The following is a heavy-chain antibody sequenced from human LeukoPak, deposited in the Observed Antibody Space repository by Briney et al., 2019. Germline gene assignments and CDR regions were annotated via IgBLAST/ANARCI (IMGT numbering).Heavy chain of an antibody. CDR2: MNQDGSRK. CDR1: GFTFSSSW. Sequence: GGSLRLSRVASGFTFSSSWMSWVRQGPGKGPEWVANMNQDGSRKFYVDSVEGRFTISRDNAKNSLFLEMNGLRDEDTAVYYCTRDSQGSGIYSTDHWGQGTLVTVSS. CDR3: TRDSQGSGIYSTDH. J-gene: IGHJ4*02. D-gene: IGHD3-10*01. V-gene: IGHV3-7*01.